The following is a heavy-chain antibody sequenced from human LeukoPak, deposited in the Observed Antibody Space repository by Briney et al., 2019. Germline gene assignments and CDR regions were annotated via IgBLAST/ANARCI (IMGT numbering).Heavy chain of an antibody. CDR2: ISGSGGST. CDR1: GFTFSSYA. CDR3: AKDSDQSYDFWSGYYTGESDY. Sequence: PGASLRLSCAASGFTFSSYAMSWVRQAPGKGLEWVSAISGSGGSTYYADSVKGRFTISRDNSKNTLYLQMNSLRAEDTAVYYWAKDSDQSYDFWSGYYTGESDYWGRGTLVTVS. V-gene: IGHV3-23*01. D-gene: IGHD3-3*01. J-gene: IGHJ4*02.